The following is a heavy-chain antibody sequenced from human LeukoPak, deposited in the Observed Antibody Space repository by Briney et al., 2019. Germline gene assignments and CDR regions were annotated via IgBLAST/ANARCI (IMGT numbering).Heavy chain of an antibody. CDR1: GDSVTNHR. Sequence: PETLSLTCTVSGDSVTNHRWSWVRQPPGKGLEWIAYIHHSGSTNYNPSLKNRVTISIDTSKNQFSLRLISVTAADTAVYYCARYPLAFDFWGQGILVTVSS. D-gene: IGHD6-6*01. V-gene: IGHV4-59*02. J-gene: IGHJ4*02. CDR3: ARYPLAFDF. CDR2: IHHSGST.